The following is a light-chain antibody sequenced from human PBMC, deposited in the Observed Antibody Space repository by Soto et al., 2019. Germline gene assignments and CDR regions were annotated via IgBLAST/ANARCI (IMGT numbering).Light chain of an antibody. J-gene: IGKJ1*01. V-gene: IGKV3-15*01. Sequence: EILMTQSLATLSVSPGERATLSCRASQSVSSDLAWYQQKPGQPPRLLIYGASARATGIPARFSGDGSGTEFTLTISSLQSEDFAVYFCQQYNYWPTFGQGTKVDIK. CDR2: GAS. CDR3: QQYNYWPT. CDR1: QSVSSD.